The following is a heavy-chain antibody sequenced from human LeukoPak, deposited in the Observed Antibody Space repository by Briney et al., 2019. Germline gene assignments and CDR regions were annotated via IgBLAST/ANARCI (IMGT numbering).Heavy chain of an antibody. V-gene: IGHV4-38-2*01. CDR2: IFHSGTT. J-gene: IGHJ4*02. Sequence: SEPLSLTCAVSGNSISSGYYWGWIRPSPGKGLEWIGSIFHSGTTYYNPSLKSRVTISVDTSKNQFSLKLSSVTAADTAVYYCANQYSSGWFYFDYWGQGTLVTVSS. CDR1: GNSISSGYY. CDR3: ANQYSSGWFYFDY. D-gene: IGHD6-19*01.